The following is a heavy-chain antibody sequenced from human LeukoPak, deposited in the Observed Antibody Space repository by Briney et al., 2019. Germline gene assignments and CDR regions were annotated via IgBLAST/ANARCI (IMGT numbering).Heavy chain of an antibody. V-gene: IGHV3-7*01. J-gene: IGHJ6*03. CDR2: IRQDGSEE. D-gene: IGHD6-13*01. CDR3: ARIAALYFYYMVV. CDR1: GFTFSTSW. Sequence: GGSLRHSCAASGFTFSTSWMSWVRQAPGKGLEWVANIRQDGSEEYYADSVKGRFTISRDNAKNSLYLQMNSLRAEDSAVYYCARIAALYFYYMVVWGKGTTVTVSS.